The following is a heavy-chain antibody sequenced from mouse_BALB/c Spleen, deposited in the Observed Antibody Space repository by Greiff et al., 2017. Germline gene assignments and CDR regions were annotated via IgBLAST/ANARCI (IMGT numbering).Heavy chain of an antibody. D-gene: IGHD1-1*01. J-gene: IGHJ2*01. V-gene: IGHV5-6-5*01. CDR1: GFTFSSYA. CDR3: ARGRELQYYFDY. CDR2: ISSGGST. Sequence: EVQLVESGGGLVKPGGSLKLSCAASGFTFSSYAMSWVRQTPEKRLEWVASISSGGSTYYPDSVKGRFTISRDNARNILYLQMSSLRSEDTAMYYCARGRELQYYFDYWGQGTTLTVSS.